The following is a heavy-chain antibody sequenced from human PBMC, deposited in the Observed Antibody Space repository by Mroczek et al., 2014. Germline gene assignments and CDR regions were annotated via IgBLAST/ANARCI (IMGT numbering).Heavy chain of an antibody. D-gene: IGHD3-9*01. V-gene: IGHV4-34*01. CDR2: INHSGST. CDR1: GGSFSGYY. CDR3: ARGERRLTGPRRGYYYYMDV. Sequence: QVQLQQWGAGLLKPSETLSLTCAVYGGSFSGYYWSWIRQPPGKGLEWIGEINHSGSTNYNPSLKSRVTISVDTSKNQFSLKLSSVTAADTAVYYCARGERRLTGPRRGYYYYMDVWGKGTNGHRLL. J-gene: IGHJ6*03.